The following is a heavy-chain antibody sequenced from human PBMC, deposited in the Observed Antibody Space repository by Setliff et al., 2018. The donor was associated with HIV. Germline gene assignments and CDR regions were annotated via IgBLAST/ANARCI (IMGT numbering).Heavy chain of an antibody. Sequence: SETLSLTCAVSGYSISSGSYWAWIRQPPGKGLEWIGSIYHSGTTYYNPSLRSRVSISVDTSKTQFSLRLSSVTASDTAVYYCARQAIFGYYDSSGYLDYWGQGTLVTVSS. V-gene: IGHV4-38-2*01. CDR3: ARQAIFGYYDSSGYLDY. CDR1: GYSISSGSY. D-gene: IGHD3-22*01. J-gene: IGHJ4*02. CDR2: IYHSGTT.